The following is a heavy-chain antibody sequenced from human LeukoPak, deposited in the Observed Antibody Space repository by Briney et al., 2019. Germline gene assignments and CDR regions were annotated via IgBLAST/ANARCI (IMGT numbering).Heavy chain of an antibody. CDR2: IYYSGST. D-gene: IGHD6-13*01. CDR3: ARDRMEGYSSSWTRAYYYMDV. V-gene: IGHV4-39*07. CDR1: GGSISSSSHY. J-gene: IGHJ6*03. Sequence: SETLSLTCTVSGGSISSSSHYWGWIRQPPGKGLEWIGSIYYSGSTYYNPSLKSRVTISVDTSKNQFSLKLSSVTAADTAVYYCARDRMEGYSSSWTRAYYYMDVWGKGTTVTVSS.